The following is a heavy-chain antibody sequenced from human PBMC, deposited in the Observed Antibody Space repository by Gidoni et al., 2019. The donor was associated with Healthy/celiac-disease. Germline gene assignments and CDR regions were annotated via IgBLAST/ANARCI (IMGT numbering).Heavy chain of an antibody. CDR3: ATWGTSYGMTTVVY. J-gene: IGHJ4*02. V-gene: IGHV3-30-3*01. CDR2: ISYDGSNK. D-gene: IGHD5-18*01. Sequence: QVQLVESGGGVVQPGRSLRLSCAASGFTFSSYAMHWVRQAPGKGLEWVAVISYDGSNKYYADSVKGRFTISRDNSKNTLYLQMNSLRAEDTAVYYCATWGTSYGMTTVVYWGQGTLVTVSS. CDR1: GFTFSSYA.